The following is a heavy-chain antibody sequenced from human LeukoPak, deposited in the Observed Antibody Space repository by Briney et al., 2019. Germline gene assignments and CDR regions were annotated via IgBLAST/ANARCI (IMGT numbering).Heavy chain of an antibody. CDR1: GFTFDKYW. V-gene: IGHV3-7*03. CDR3: ARDTRTFDY. J-gene: IGHJ4*02. Sequence: GGSLRLSCAASGFTFDKYWMSWVRQAPGKGLEWVANIKQDGSEKYYVDSVKGRFTISRDNAENSLFLQMNSLRAEDTAVYYCARDTRTFDYWGQGTLVTVSS. D-gene: IGHD1-26*01. CDR2: IKQDGSEK.